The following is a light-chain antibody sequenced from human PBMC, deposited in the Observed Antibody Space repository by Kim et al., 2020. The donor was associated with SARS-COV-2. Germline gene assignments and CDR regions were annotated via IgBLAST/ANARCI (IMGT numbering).Light chain of an antibody. Sequence: LSPGERATLSCRASQSVSSYLAWYQQKPGQAPRLLMYDASNRATGIPARFSGSGSGTDFTLTISSLEPEDFAVYYCQQRSNWPLTFGPGTKVDIK. CDR3: QQRSNWPLT. V-gene: IGKV3-11*01. CDR1: QSVSSY. CDR2: DAS. J-gene: IGKJ3*01.